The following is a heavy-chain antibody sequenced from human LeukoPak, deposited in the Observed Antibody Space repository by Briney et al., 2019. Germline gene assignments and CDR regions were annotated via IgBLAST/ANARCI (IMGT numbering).Heavy chain of an antibody. Sequence: SVKVSCKASGGTFSSYAISWVRQAPGHGLEWMGGIIPIFGTANYAQKFQGRVTITAAESTSTAYMELSSLRSEDTAVYYCARVAKDSSGYYPDEYFDYWGQGTLVTVSS. CDR1: GGTFSSYA. J-gene: IGHJ4*02. D-gene: IGHD3-22*01. CDR3: ARVAKDSSGYYPDEYFDY. CDR2: IIPIFGTA. V-gene: IGHV1-69*13.